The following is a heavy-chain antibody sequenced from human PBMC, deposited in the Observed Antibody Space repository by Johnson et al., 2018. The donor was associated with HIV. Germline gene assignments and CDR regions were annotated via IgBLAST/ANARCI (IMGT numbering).Heavy chain of an antibody. D-gene: IGHD3-10*01. CDR3: GKARSSGSGAFDI. CDR1: GFIFSSYG. V-gene: IGHV3-30*02. CDR2: IRYDGSNK. J-gene: IGHJ3*02. Sequence: QVQLVESGGGVVQPGRSLRLSCAASGFIFSSYGMHWVRQAPGKGLEWVAFIRYDGSNKYYADSVKGRFTISRDNSKNTLYLHMRSLRAEDTAVYYCGKARSSGSGAFDIWGQGTMVTVSS.